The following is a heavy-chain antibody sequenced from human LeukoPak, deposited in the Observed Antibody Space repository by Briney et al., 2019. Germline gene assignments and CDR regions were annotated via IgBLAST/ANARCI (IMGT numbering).Heavy chain of an antibody. J-gene: IGHJ4*02. V-gene: IGHV3-7*04. CDR1: GFTFSSYW. CDR2: INQDGSAK. CDR3: ARVYCSGGSCFSYFDY. D-gene: IGHD2-15*01. Sequence: AGGSLRLSCAASGFTFSSYWMSWVRQAPGKGLEWVANINQDGSAKYYVDSVKGRFTISRDNAKNSLYLQMNSLRAEDTAVYYCARVYCSGGSCFSYFDYWGQGTLVTVSS.